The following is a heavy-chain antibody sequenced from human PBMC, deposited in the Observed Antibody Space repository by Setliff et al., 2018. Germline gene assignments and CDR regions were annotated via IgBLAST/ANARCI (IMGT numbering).Heavy chain of an antibody. CDR2: VFYSGAT. Sequence: SETLSLTCTVSGGSLSGASIVTWIRQPPGKGLEFIGYVFYSGATKYDPSSKSRVTMSVDTSKNQFSLNLRSVTAADTAMYYCAKGGTYRYFEYWVQGTLVTVSS. CDR1: GGSLSGAS. J-gene: IGHJ4*02. V-gene: IGHV4-61*08. CDR3: AKGGTYRYFEY.